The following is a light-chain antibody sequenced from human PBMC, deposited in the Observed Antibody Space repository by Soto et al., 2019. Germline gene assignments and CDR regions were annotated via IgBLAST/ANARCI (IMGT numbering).Light chain of an antibody. CDR3: HQYGSAPWT. CDR2: DAS. Sequence: EIVLTQSPGTLSLSPGERATLSCRASQSVSSSYLAWYQQKPGQAPRLLIYDASNRATGIPARFSGSGSGTDFTLTITRLEPEDFAVYYCHQYGSAPWTFGQGTKVDI. CDR1: QSVSSSY. J-gene: IGKJ1*01. V-gene: IGKV3-20*01.